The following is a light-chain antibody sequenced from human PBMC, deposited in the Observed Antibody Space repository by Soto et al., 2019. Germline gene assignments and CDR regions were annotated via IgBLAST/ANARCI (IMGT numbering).Light chain of an antibody. Sequence: DVVMTQTPLSLSVAPGQPASISCKSSQSLLHITGETFLFWYLQKPGQSPQLLIYEVSTRVSGVPNRFSGGGSGTDFTLEISRVETDDVVIYYCMQSTQLPPTFGQGTRLGIE. V-gene: IGKV2D-29*02. J-gene: IGKJ5*01. CDR2: EVS. CDR3: MQSTQLPPT. CDR1: QSLLHITGETF.